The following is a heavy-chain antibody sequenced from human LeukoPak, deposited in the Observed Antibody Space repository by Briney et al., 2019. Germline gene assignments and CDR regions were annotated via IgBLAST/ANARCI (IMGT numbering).Heavy chain of an antibody. Sequence: SQTLSLTCTVSGGSISSGGHYWSWIRQRPGKGLEWIGYIYYSGSTYYNPSLKSRVTISVDTSKNQFSLKLSSVTAADTAVYYCASLYDILTGYQFWGQGTLVTVSS. CDR3: ASLYDILTGYQF. D-gene: IGHD3-9*01. V-gene: IGHV4-31*03. J-gene: IGHJ4*02. CDR1: GGSISSGGHY. CDR2: IYYSGST.